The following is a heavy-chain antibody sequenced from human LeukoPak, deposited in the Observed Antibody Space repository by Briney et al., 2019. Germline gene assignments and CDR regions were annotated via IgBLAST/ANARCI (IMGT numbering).Heavy chain of an antibody. CDR3: AELGITMIGGV. Sequence: GGSLRLSCAASGFTFSSYEMNWVRQAPGKGLEWLSYISSSASTIYYADSVKGRFTISRDNAKNSLYLQMNSLRAEDTAVYYCAELGITMIGGVWGKGTTVTISS. D-gene: IGHD3-10*02. V-gene: IGHV3-48*03. J-gene: IGHJ6*04. CDR2: ISSSASTI. CDR1: GFTFSSYE.